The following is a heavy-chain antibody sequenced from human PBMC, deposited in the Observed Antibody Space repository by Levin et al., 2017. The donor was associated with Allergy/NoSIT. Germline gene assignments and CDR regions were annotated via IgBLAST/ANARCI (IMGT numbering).Heavy chain of an antibody. D-gene: IGHD6-19*01. CDR1: GGTFSSYA. V-gene: IGHV1-69*13. J-gene: IGHJ3*02. CDR2: IIPIFGTT. CDR3: AACAGAQWLCGFDI. Sequence: ASVKVSCKASGGTFSSYAISWVRQAPGQGLEWMGGIIPIFGTTRYAQKFQGRVTITADESTSTAYMELSSLRSEDTAVYYCAACAGAQWLCGFDIWGQGTMVTVSS.